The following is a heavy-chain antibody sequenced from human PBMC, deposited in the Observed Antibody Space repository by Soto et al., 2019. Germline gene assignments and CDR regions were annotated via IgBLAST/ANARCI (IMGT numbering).Heavy chain of an antibody. D-gene: IGHD1-26*01. CDR3: ASGNAWEAIFPS. Sequence: QVQLQESGPGLVKPSQTLSLTCTVSGASINSGGFYWSWIRQLPQKGLEWIGYIYFSGSTYYNPSLESRVTISLDTSQNQFSLELSSVIAADTAVYYCASGNAWEAIFPSWGQGTLVTVS. V-gene: IGHV4-31*03. CDR1: GASINSGGFY. J-gene: IGHJ5*02. CDR2: IYFSGST.